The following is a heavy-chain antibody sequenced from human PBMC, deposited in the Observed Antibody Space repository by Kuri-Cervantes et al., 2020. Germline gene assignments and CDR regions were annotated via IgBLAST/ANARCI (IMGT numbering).Heavy chain of an antibody. J-gene: IGHJ5*02. D-gene: IGHD3-3*01. CDR2: IYTSGST. Sequence: SCTVSGGSVSSYYWSWIRQPAGKGLEWIGRIYTSGSTNYNPSLKSRVTMSVDTSKNQFSLKLSSVTAADTAVYYCARGNYDFWSGYSGAGWFDPWGQGTLVTVSS. V-gene: IGHV4-4*07. CDR3: ARGNYDFWSGYSGAGWFDP. CDR1: GGSVSSYY.